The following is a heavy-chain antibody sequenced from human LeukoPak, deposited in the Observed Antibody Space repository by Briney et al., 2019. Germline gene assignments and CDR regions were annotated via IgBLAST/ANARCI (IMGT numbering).Heavy chain of an antibody. CDR3: ARSSYSSSSSV. J-gene: IGHJ3*01. CDR1: GFPFSSDA. D-gene: IGHD6-6*01. Sequence: PGGSLRLSCAGSGFPFSSDAMNWVRQAPGKGLEWVASISGSTGSTQYADSVKGRFTVSRDNSKNTLYLQMNSLRADDTAVYYCARSSYSSSSSVWGQGTMVTVSS. CDR2: ISGSTGST. V-gene: IGHV3-23*01.